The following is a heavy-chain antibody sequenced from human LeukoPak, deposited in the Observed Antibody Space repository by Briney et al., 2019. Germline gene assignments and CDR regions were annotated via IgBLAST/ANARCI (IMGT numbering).Heavy chain of an antibody. CDR1: GGSISSYY. D-gene: IGHD3-22*01. Sequence: PSETLSLTCTVSGGSISSYYGSWIRQPAGKGLEWIGRIYTSGNTNYNPPLKSRVTMSVDTSKNQFSLKLSSVTAADTALYYCARGANYYDSQGYFDCWGQGTLVTVSS. CDR3: ARGANYYDSQGYFDC. J-gene: IGHJ4*02. CDR2: IYTSGNT. V-gene: IGHV4-4*07.